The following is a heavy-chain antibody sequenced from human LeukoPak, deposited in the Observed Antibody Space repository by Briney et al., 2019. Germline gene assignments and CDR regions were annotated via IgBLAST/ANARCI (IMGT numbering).Heavy chain of an antibody. D-gene: IGHD6-13*01. CDR1: GGSFSGYY. CDR3: ARGLRIAAAGNNWFDP. J-gene: IGHJ5*02. V-gene: IGHV4-34*01. Sequence: SETLSLTCAVYGGSFSGYYWSWIRQPPGKGLEWIGEINHSGSTNYNPSLKSRVTISVDTSKNQFSLKLSSATAADTAVYYCARGLRIAAAGNNWFDPWGQGTLVTVSS. CDR2: INHSGST.